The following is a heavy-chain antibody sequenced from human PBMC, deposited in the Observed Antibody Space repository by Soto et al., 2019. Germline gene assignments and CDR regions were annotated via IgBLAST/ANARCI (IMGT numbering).Heavy chain of an antibody. Sequence: SETLSLTCAVYGGSFSGYYWSWIRQPPGKGLEWIGEINHSGSTNYNPSLKSRVTISVDTSKNQFSLKLSSVTAADTAVYDCARGGNCSSSSCYLTFDYWGQGTLVTVSS. CDR2: INHSGST. D-gene: IGHD2-2*01. J-gene: IGHJ4*02. V-gene: IGHV4-34*01. CDR1: GGSFSGYY. CDR3: ARGGNCSSSSCYLTFDY.